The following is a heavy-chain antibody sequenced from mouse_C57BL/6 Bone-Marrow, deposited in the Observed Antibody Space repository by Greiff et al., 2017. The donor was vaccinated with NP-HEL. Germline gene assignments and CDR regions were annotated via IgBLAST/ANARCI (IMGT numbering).Heavy chain of an antibody. Sequence: VQLQQSGAELARPGASLKLSCKASGYTFTSYGISWVKQRPGQGLEWIGEIYPRSGNTYYNEKFKGKATLTADKSSSTAYMELRSLTSEDSAVYFCAHYYGSSYRYFDVWGTGTTVTVSS. CDR3: AHYYGSSYRYFDV. J-gene: IGHJ1*03. CDR2: IYPRSGNT. D-gene: IGHD1-1*01. V-gene: IGHV1-81*01. CDR1: GYTFTSYG.